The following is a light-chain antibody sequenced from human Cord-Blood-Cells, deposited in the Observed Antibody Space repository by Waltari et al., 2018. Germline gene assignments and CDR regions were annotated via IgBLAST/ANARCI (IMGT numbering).Light chain of an antibody. J-gene: IGLJ1*01. CDR1: RSDVGGYTY. CDR3: SSYTSSSTLV. CDR2: EVS. V-gene: IGLV2-14*01. Sequence: QSALTQPASVSGSPGQSITISCTGTRSDVGGYTYVSWYQPHPGKAPKLMIYEVSNRPSGVSNRFSGSKSGNTASLTISGLQAEDEADYYCSSYTSSSTLVFGTGTKVTVL.